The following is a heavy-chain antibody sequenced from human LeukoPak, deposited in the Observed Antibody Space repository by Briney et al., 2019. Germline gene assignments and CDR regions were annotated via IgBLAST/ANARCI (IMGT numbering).Heavy chain of an antibody. CDR2: ISGSGGST. J-gene: IGHJ4*02. CDR1: GFTFSSYA. Sequence: GGSLRLSCAASGFTFSSYAMSWVRQAPGKGLEWVSAISGSGGSTYYADSVKGRFTISRDNSKNTLYLQMNSLRAEDTAVYYXXXXXXQGSYLDYWGQGTLVTVSS. V-gene: IGHV3-23*01. CDR3: XXXXXQGSYLDY. D-gene: IGHD3-10*01.